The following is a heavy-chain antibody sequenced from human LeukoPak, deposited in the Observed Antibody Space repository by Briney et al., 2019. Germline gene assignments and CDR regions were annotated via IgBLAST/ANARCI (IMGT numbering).Heavy chain of an antibody. Sequence: GGSLRLSCAASGFTFSSYAMSWVRQAPGKGLEWVSAISGSGGSTYYADSVKGRFTISRDNSKNTLYLQMNSLRAEDTAVYYCARVDSSGYLHYYYYYGMDVWGQGTTVTVSS. CDR2: ISGSGGST. CDR3: ARVDSSGYLHYYYYYGMDV. V-gene: IGHV3-23*01. J-gene: IGHJ6*02. D-gene: IGHD3-22*01. CDR1: GFTFSSYA.